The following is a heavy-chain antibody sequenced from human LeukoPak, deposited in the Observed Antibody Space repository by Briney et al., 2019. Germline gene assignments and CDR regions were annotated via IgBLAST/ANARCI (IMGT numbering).Heavy chain of an antibody. Sequence: GGSLRLSCAASGFTFSSYWMTWVRQAPGKGLEWVANIKPDGSVGYYVDSVRGRFITYRDNAGNSLYLQMNSLRVEDTAVYYCTQNLVAAAGDHWGQGTLLIVSS. CDR1: GFTFSSYW. V-gene: IGHV3-7*01. D-gene: IGHD6-13*01. J-gene: IGHJ4*02. CDR2: IKPDGSVG. CDR3: TQNLVAAAGDH.